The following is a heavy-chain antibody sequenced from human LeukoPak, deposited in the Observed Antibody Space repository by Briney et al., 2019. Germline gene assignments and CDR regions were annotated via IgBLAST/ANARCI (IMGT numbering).Heavy chain of an antibody. Sequence: GESLKISCKGSGYSFTTYRIGWVRQVPGKGLEWMGIISPGGSDTRYSPSFQGQVTISADKSISTAYLQWSSLKASDTAMYYCARHVDDSSGYYYRTMYYFDYWGQGSLVTVSS. J-gene: IGHJ4*02. CDR2: ISPGGSDT. CDR3: ARHVDDSSGYYYRTMYYFDY. CDR1: GYSFTTYR. V-gene: IGHV5-51*01. D-gene: IGHD3-22*01.